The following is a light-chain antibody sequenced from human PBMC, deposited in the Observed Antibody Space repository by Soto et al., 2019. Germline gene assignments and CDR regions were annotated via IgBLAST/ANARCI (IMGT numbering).Light chain of an antibody. Sequence: EIVLTQSPGTLSLSPGERATLSCRASQSLTGNYLAWYQQKPGQAPRLLIYGASSRATGIPDRFSGSGSETDFTLTISRLEPEDFAVYYCQRYGTSLTWTFGQGTKVDI. CDR3: QRYGTSLTWT. J-gene: IGKJ1*01. CDR1: QSLTGNY. V-gene: IGKV3-20*01. CDR2: GAS.